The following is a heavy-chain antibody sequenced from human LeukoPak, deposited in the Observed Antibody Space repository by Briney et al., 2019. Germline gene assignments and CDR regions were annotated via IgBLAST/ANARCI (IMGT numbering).Heavy chain of an antibody. CDR3: ARDRVGSGWYTGYFQH. CDR2: IYYSGGT. J-gene: IGHJ1*01. Sequence: SETLSLTCTVSGGSISSYYWSWIQQPPGKGLEWIGYIYYSGGTNYNPSLKSRVTVPVDTSKNQFSLKLSSVTAADTAVYYCARDRVGSGWYTGYFQHWGQGTLVTVSS. CDR1: GGSISSYY. V-gene: IGHV4-59*01. D-gene: IGHD6-19*01.